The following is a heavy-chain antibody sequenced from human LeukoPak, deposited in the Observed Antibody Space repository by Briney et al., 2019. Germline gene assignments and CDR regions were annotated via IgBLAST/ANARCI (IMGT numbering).Heavy chain of an antibody. CDR1: GYTFTDYY. CDR2: ISANNGNT. D-gene: IGHD6-19*01. V-gene: IGHV1-18*04. Sequence: ASVKVSCKASGYTFTDYYIHWVRQAPGQGLEWMGWISANNGNTNYAQKFQGRVTMTTDTSTSTAHMELRSLRSDDTAVYYCARDPAPHSSGWYGAFDLWGQGTMVTVSS. CDR3: ARDPAPHSSGWYGAFDL. J-gene: IGHJ3*01.